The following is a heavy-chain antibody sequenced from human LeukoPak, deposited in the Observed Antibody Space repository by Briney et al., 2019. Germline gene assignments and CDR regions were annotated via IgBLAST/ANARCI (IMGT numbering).Heavy chain of an antibody. CDR3: AREVVIVVEPAANTIDY. CDR1: GFTFRDYP. V-gene: IGHV3-21*01. D-gene: IGHD2-2*01. Sequence: PGGSLRLSCAASGFTFRDYPMNWVRQAPGKGLEWVSAISKSGTYIKYADSVKGRFTVSRDNAKNSLFPQMNSLRVEDTAAYYCAREVVIVVEPAANTIDYWGQGTRVTVSS. J-gene: IGHJ4*02. CDR2: ISKSGTYI.